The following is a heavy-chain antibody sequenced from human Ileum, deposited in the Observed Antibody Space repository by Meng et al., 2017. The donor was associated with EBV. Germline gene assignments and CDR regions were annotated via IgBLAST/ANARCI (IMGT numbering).Heavy chain of an antibody. CDR1: NGSVSSYGYY. V-gene: IGHV4-61*08. D-gene: IGHD2-21*02. CDR2: MSYTGST. J-gene: IGHJ4*02. Sequence: QVQLPVSGPGLAEPSETLSLTCSVSNGSVSSYGYYWTWIRQPPGKGLEWIGYMSYTGSTNYKSTLKSRVTISVDKSKNQFSLKLSSVTAADTAVYYCARERGGGDRGIQWGQGTLVTVSS. CDR3: ARERGGGDRGIQ.